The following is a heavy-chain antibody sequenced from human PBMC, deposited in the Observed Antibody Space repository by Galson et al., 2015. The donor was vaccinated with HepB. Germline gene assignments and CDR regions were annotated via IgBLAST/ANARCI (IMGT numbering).Heavy chain of an antibody. CDR2: INNDGTTR. V-gene: IGHV3-74*01. CDR3: ARLQGSMDAPWNPWFFDL. CDR1: GFSLNTYW. D-gene: IGHD1-1*01. J-gene: IGHJ2*01. Sequence: SLRLSCAASGFSLNTYWMDWVRQGPGKGLMWVSRINNDGTTRNYADSVRGRFTISRDNAKNTVSLQMNSLSVEDSAVYYCARLQGSMDAPWNPWFFDLWGRGTLVTVSS.